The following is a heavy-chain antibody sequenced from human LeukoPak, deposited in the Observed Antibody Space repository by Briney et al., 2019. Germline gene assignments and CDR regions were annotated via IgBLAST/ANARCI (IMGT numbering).Heavy chain of an antibody. CDR2: ISYDGSNK. CDR1: GFTFSSYA. Sequence: GGSLRLSCAASGFTFSSYAMHWVRQAPGKGLEWVAVISYDGSNKYYADSVKGRFTISRDNSKNTLYLQMNSLRAEDTAVYYCAREGVAASSDYWGQGTLVTVSS. J-gene: IGHJ4*02. V-gene: IGHV3-30-3*01. CDR3: AREGVAASSDY. D-gene: IGHD6-13*01.